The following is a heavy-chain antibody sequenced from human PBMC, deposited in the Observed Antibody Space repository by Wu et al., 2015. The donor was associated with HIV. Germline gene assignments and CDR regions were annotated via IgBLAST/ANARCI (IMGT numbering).Heavy chain of an antibody. CDR2: INPNSGGT. CDR3: ARVTYTRDG. Sequence: QVHLTQSGPELKRPGASVKVSCKTSGYPFTAFYIHWIRQVPGQGFEWVGWINPNSGGTNYGQKFQGRVTMTRDTSISTVYMELRRLTSDDTAIYYCARVTYTRDGWGQGTLVTVSS. J-gene: IGHJ4*02. CDR1: GYPFTAFY. D-gene: IGHD3-16*01. V-gene: IGHV1-2*02.